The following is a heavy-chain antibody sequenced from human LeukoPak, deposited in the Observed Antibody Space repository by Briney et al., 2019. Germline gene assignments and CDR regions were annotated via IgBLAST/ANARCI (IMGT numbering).Heavy chain of an antibody. V-gene: IGHV4-39*01. Sequence: SETLSLTCTVSGGSISSYYWGWIRQPPGKGLEWIGSIYYSGSTYYNPSLKSRVTISVDTSKNQFSLKLSSVTAADTAVYYCARHSGWQINYWGQGTLVTVSS. CDR3: ARHSGWQINY. CDR2: IYYSGST. CDR1: GGSISSYY. D-gene: IGHD6-19*01. J-gene: IGHJ4*02.